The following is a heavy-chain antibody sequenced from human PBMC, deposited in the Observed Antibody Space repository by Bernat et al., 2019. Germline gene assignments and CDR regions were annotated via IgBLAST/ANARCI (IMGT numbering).Heavy chain of an antibody. D-gene: IGHD3-3*01. CDR3: ARSGSFWAFDI. Sequence: QVQLVESGGGVVQPGRSLRLSCAASGFTFSSYGMHWVRQAPGKGLEWVAVIWYDGSNKYYADSVKGRFTISRDNSKNTLYLQMNSLRAEDTAVYYCARSGSFWAFDIWGQGTMVTVSS. CDR2: IWYDGSNK. V-gene: IGHV3-33*01. CDR1: GFTFSSYG. J-gene: IGHJ3*02.